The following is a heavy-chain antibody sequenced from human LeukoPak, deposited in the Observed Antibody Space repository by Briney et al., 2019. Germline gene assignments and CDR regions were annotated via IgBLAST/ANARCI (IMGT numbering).Heavy chain of an antibody. V-gene: IGHV4-4*07. J-gene: IGHJ4*02. D-gene: IGHD3-10*01. CDR1: GGSISNYY. Sequence: PSETLSLTCNVSGGSISNYYWSWIRQPAGKGLEWIGRIYTSGSTNYNPSLKSRVTMSVDTSKNQFSLKLSSVTAADTAVYYCARHSVDGSGSYYTDYYFDYWGQGTLVTVSS. CDR2: IYTSGST. CDR3: ARHSVDGSGSYYTDYYFDY.